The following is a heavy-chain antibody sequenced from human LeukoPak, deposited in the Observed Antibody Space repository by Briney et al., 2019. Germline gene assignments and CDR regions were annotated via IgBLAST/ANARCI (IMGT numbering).Heavy chain of an antibody. J-gene: IGHJ4*02. CDR1: GGTFSSYA. Sequence: SVKVSCKASGGTFSSYAISWVRQAPGQGLEWMGGIIPIFGTANYAQKFQGRVTITADESTSTAYMELSSLRSEDTAVYYCARRGIDGYNSRYFDYWGQGTLVTVSS. V-gene: IGHV1-69*13. CDR3: ARRGIDGYNSRYFDY. D-gene: IGHD5-24*01. CDR2: IIPIFGTA.